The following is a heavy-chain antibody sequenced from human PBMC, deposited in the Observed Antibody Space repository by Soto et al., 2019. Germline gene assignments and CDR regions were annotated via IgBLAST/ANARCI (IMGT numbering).Heavy chain of an antibody. Sequence: SAKVSSEASGVAFSSNSSSWLRHATEQGLEWMGGIIPIFGTANYAQKFQGRVTITADESTSTAYMELSSLRSEDTAVYYCARDRGMVQGPNVDAFDICGEGPMVTVSS. CDR3: ARDRGMVQGPNVDAFDI. CDR2: IIPIFGTA. V-gene: IGHV1-69*13. CDR1: GVAFSSNS. D-gene: IGHD3-10*01. J-gene: IGHJ3*02.